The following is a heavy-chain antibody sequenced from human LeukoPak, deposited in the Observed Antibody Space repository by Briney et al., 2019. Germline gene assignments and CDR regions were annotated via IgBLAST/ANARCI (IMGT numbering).Heavy chain of an antibody. Sequence: PSETLSLTCAVYGGSFSGYYWSWIRQPPGKGLEWIREINHSGSTNYNPSLKSRVTISVDTSKNQFSLKLSSVTAADTAVYYCARVYSSSSKTHYYYYMDVWGKGTTVTVSS. CDR2: INHSGST. D-gene: IGHD6-6*01. J-gene: IGHJ6*03. CDR1: GGSFSGYY. V-gene: IGHV4-34*01. CDR3: ARVYSSSSKTHYYYYMDV.